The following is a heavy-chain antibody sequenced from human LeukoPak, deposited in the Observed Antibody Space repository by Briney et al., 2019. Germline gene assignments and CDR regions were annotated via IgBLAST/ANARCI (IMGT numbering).Heavy chain of an antibody. Sequence: GGSLRLSCVVSGFTVSGNSLTWVRQAPGRGLEWVSLIHNDGTAIYRDSVKGRFTLSRDISKNTLYLQMNSLRAEDTAVYYCASQTRGSPLDYWGQGTLVTVSS. D-gene: IGHD1-26*01. V-gene: IGHV3-53*05. CDR3: ASQTRGSPLDY. J-gene: IGHJ4*02. CDR2: IHNDGTA. CDR1: GFTVSGNS.